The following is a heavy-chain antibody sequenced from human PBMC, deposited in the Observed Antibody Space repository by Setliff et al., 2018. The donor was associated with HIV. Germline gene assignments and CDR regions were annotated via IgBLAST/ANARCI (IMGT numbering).Heavy chain of an antibody. Sequence: GGSLRLSCAASGFTFSSYAMHWVRQAPGKGLEWVAVISYDGSNKYYADSVKGRFTISRDNSKNTLYLQMNSLRAEDTAVYYCARDGSSLDVWGQGTLVTVS. J-gene: IGHJ4*02. CDR3: ARDGSSLDV. V-gene: IGHV3-30*04. CDR2: ISYDGSNK. D-gene: IGHD6-6*01. CDR1: GFTFSSYA.